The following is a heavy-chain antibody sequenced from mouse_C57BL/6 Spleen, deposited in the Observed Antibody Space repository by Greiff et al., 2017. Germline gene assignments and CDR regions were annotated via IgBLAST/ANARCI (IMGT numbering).Heavy chain of an antibody. CDR3: ARKGGYYEAWFAY. CDR2: IDPSDSYT. CDR1: GYTFTSYW. J-gene: IGHJ3*01. Sequence: QVQLQQPGAELVKPGASVKLSCKASGYTFTSYWMQWVKQRPGQGLEWIGEIDPSDSYTNYNQKFKGKATVTVDTSSSTAYMQLSSLTSEDSAVYYCARKGGYYEAWFAYWGQGTLVTVSA. V-gene: IGHV1-50*01. D-gene: IGHD2-3*01.